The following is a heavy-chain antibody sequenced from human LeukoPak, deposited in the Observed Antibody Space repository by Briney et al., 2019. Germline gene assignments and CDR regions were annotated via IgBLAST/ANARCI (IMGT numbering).Heavy chain of an antibody. CDR1: GFTFSSYE. V-gene: IGHV3-48*03. J-gene: IGHJ1*01. D-gene: IGHD6-13*01. CDR2: ISSSGSTI. Sequence: HTGRSLRLSCAASGFTFSSYEMNWVRQAPGKGLEWVSYISSSGSTIYYADSVKGRFTISRDNAKNSLYLQMNSLRAEDTAVYYCARDGSSSSSWYEEYFQHWGQGTLVTVSS. CDR3: ARDGSSSSSWYEEYFQH.